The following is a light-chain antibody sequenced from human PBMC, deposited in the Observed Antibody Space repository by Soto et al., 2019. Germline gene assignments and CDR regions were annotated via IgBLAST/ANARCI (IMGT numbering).Light chain of an antibody. V-gene: IGKV1-9*01. CDR1: QGISSY. Sequence: DIRLTQSPSFLSASVRDRVSITCRASQGISSYLAWYQQKPGKAPKLLIYAASTLQSGVPSRFSGSGSGTEFTLTISSLQPEDFATYYCQQLHSYPFTFGPGTKVDIK. CDR3: QQLHSYPFT. CDR2: AAS. J-gene: IGKJ3*01.